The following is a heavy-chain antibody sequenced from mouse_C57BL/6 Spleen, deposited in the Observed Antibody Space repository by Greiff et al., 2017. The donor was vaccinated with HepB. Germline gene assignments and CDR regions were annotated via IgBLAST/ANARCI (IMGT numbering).Heavy chain of an antibody. CDR2: ISDGGSYT. V-gene: IGHV5-4*01. Sequence: EVKLVESGGGLVKPGGSLKLSCAASGFTFSSYAMSWVRQTPEKRLEWVATISDGGSYTYYPDNVKGRFTISRDNAKNNLYLQMSHLKSEDTAMYYGARDRTGTWDYAMDYWGQGTSVTVSS. J-gene: IGHJ4*01. CDR3: ARDRTGTWDYAMDY. CDR1: GFTFSSYA. D-gene: IGHD4-1*01.